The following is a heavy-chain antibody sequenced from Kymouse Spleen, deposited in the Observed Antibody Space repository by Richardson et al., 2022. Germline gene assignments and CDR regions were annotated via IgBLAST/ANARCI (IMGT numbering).Heavy chain of an antibody. J-gene: IGHJ5*02. Sequence: QLQLQESGPGLVKPSETLSLTCTVSGGSISSSSYYWGWIRQPPGKGLEWIGSIYYSGSTYYNPSLKSRVTISVDTSKNQFSLKLSSVTAADTAVYYCARCITGTTSWFDPWGQGTLVTVSS. D-gene: IGHD1-7*01. CDR3: ARCITGTTSWFDP. CDR2: IYYSGST. V-gene: IGHV4-39*01. CDR1: GGSISSSSYY.